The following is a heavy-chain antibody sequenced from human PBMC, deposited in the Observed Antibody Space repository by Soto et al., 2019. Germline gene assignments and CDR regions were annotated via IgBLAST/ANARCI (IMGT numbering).Heavy chain of an antibody. D-gene: IGHD1-7*01. CDR2: INLISVGT. V-gene: IGHV1-2*02. Sequence: QVQLVQYGAEVKKPGASVKASCKASGYTFTGYYLHWVRQAPGQGLEWVAWINLISVGTKYAQKFQGRVTVTRDTSISTAYMELSRLRSDDTAVYYCARVPGLELLDHWGQGTLVSVSS. CDR1: GYTFTGYY. J-gene: IGHJ4*02. CDR3: ARVPGLELLDH.